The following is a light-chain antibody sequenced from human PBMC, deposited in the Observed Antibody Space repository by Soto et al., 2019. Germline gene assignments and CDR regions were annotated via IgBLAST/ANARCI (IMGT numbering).Light chain of an antibody. CDR3: QQANTFPLT. V-gene: IGKV1-12*01. CDR1: QSISSW. J-gene: IGKJ5*01. CDR2: AAS. Sequence: DIQMTQSPSTLSASVEDRVTITCGASQSISSWLAWYQQKPGKAPKLLIYAASSLQSRVPSSFSGSGSGTDFTLTINNLQPEDFATYYCQQANTFPLTFGQGTRLEIK.